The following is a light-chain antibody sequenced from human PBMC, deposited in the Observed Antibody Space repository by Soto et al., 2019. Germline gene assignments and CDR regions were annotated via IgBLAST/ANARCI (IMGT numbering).Light chain of an antibody. CDR1: QSISSW. CDR2: KAS. V-gene: IGKV1-5*03. Sequence: DIQMTQSPSTLSASVGDRVTITCRASQSISSWLAWYQQKPGKAPKLLIYKASSLDSGVPSRFSGSGSGTEFTLTISSLQPDDFATYYCQQYNSYPVTFGQGPKLEI. J-gene: IGKJ2*01. CDR3: QQYNSYPVT.